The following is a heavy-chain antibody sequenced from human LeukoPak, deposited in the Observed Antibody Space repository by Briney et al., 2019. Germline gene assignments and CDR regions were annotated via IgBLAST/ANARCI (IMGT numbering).Heavy chain of an antibody. V-gene: IGHV2-5*02. D-gene: IGHD6-13*01. Sequence: AGPTLVNPTQTLTLTCTFSGFSLGTFGVSVYWVRQPSGKAQEWLALTYWDDDKRYSPSLKSRLTITKDTSRNQVVLTMTNMNPEDTATYYCAHSSQAASFDYWGQGTLVTVSS. CDR1: GFSLGTFGVS. J-gene: IGHJ4*02. CDR2: TYWDDDK. CDR3: AHSSQAASFDY.